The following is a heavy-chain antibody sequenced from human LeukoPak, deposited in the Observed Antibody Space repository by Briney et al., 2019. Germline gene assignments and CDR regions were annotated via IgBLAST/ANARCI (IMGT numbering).Heavy chain of an antibody. V-gene: IGHV5-10-1*01. Sequence: GESLRISCKGSGYSFTSYWISWVRQMPGKGLEWMGRIDPSDSYTNYSPSFQGHVTISADKSISTAYLQWSSLKASDTAMYYCAPYDGDYTSRGYWGQGTLVTVSS. CDR2: IDPSDSYT. CDR1: GYSFTSYW. D-gene: IGHD4-17*01. J-gene: IGHJ4*02. CDR3: APYDGDYTSRGY.